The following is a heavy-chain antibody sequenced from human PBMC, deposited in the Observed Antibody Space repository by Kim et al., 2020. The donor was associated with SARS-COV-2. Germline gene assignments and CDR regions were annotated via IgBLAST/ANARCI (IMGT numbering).Heavy chain of an antibody. Sequence: SNEDALKGRFTTSRDNTKTTLYLQMNSLRADDTALYYCAKDRPGGDAFDIWGQGTTVTVSS. V-gene: IGHV3-23*01. J-gene: IGHJ3*02. CDR3: AKDRPGGDAFDI. D-gene: IGHD3-16*01.